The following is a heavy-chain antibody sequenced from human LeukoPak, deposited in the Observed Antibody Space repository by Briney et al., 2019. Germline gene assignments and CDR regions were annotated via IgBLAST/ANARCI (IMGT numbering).Heavy chain of an antibody. CDR3: ARDWRYCGSVSCYTDHAFDI. J-gene: IGHJ3*02. V-gene: IGHV3-53*01. D-gene: IGHD2-2*01. CDR2: IYSGGST. Sequence: GGSLRLSCAASGFTVSGNYLTWVRQAPGKGLEWISLIYSGGSTYYADSVKGRFTISSDNSENTVYLQMNSLRADDTAVYYCARDWRYCGSVSCYTDHAFDIWGQGTKVTVSS. CDR1: GFTVSGNY.